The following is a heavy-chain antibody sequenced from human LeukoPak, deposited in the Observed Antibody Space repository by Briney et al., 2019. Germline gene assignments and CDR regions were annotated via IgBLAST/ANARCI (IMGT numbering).Heavy chain of an antibody. CDR1: GFTFSSYA. J-gene: IGHJ4*02. CDR2: ISGSGGST. D-gene: IGHD4-17*01. V-gene: IGHV3-23*01. CDR3: AKDHKSDDYGDYLDY. Sequence: HPGGSLRLSCAASGFTFSSYAMSWVRQAPGKGLECVSAISGSGGSTYYADSVKGRFTISRDNSKNTLYLQMNSLRAEDTAVYYCAKDHKSDDYGDYLDYWGQGTLVTVSS.